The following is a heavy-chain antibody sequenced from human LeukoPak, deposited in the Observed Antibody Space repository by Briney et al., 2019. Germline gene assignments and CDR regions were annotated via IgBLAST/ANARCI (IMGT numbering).Heavy chain of an antibody. D-gene: IGHD6-6*01. CDR1: GGSISSGGYY. J-gene: IGHJ5*02. CDR2: IYYSGST. Sequence: SQTLSLTCTVSGGSISSGGYYWSWIRQHPGKGLEWIGYIYYSGSTYYNPSLKSRVTISVDTSKNQFSLKLSSVTAADTAMYYCARARRIAARPNWFDPWGQGTLVTVSS. CDR3: ARARRIAARPNWFDP. V-gene: IGHV4-31*03.